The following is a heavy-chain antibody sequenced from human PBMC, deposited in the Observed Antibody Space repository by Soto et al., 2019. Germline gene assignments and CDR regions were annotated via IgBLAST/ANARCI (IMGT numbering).Heavy chain of an antibody. D-gene: IGHD3-22*01. CDR1: GGSISSGDYY. J-gene: IGHJ3*02. CDR2: IYYSGST. V-gene: IGHV4-30-4*01. Sequence: SETLSVTCTVSGGSISSGDYYWSRLRQPPGKGLEWIGYIYYSGSTYYNPSLKSRVTISVDTSKNQFSLKLSSVTAADTAVYYCARSMGYYDSSGSDAFDIWGQGTMVTVSS. CDR3: ARSMGYYDSSGSDAFDI.